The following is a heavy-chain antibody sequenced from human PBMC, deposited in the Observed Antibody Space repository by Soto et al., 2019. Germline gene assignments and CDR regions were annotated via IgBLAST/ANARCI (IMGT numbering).Heavy chain of an antibody. CDR3: ARGVWFGEFDAFDI. Sequence: QVQLQQWGAGLLKPSETLSLTCAVYGGSFSGYYWSWIRQPPGQGLEWIGEINHSGSTNYNPSLKSRVTISVDTSKNQFSLKLSSVPAADTAVYYCARGVWFGEFDAFDIWGQGTMVTVSS. D-gene: IGHD3-10*01. CDR1: GGSFSGYY. J-gene: IGHJ3*02. CDR2: INHSGST. V-gene: IGHV4-34*01.